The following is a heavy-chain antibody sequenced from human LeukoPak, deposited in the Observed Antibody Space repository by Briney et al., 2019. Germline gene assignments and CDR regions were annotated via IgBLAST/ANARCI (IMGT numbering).Heavy chain of an antibody. CDR3: ARDRLLWFGESYHWFDP. V-gene: IGHV1-18*01. CDR2: ISAYNGNT. CDR1: GYTFTSYG. J-gene: IGHJ5*02. D-gene: IGHD3-10*01. Sequence: GASVKVSCKASGYTFTSYGISWVRQAPGQGLEWMGWISAYNGNTNYAQKLQGRVTMTTDTSTSTAYMELRSLRSDDTAVYYCARDRLLWFGESYHWFDPWGQGTLVTVSS.